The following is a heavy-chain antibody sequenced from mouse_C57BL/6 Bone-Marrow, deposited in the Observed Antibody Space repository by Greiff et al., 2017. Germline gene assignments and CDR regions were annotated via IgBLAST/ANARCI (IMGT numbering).Heavy chain of an antibody. CDR3: ARGGYYYGSSFHYYAMDY. CDR2: IYPGSGNT. D-gene: IGHD1-1*01. V-gene: IGHV1-76*01. CDR1: GYTFTDYY. Sequence: VQLKESGAELVRPGASVKLSCKASGYTFTDYYINWVKQRPGQGLEWIARIYPGSGNTYYNEKFKGKATLTAEKSSSTAYMQLSSLTSEDSAVYFWARGGYYYGSSFHYYAMDYWGQGTSVTVSS. J-gene: IGHJ4*01.